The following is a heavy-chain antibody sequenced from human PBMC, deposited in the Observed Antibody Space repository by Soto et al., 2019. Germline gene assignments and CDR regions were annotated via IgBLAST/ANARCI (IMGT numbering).Heavy chain of an antibody. V-gene: IGHV4-59*01. CDR2: IYYSGST. J-gene: IGHJ3*02. CDR1: GGSISSYY. D-gene: IGHD3-10*01. Sequence: QVQLQESGPGLVKPSETLSLTCTVSGGSISSYYWSWIRQPPGKGLEWIGYIYYSGSTNYNPSLKSRVTISVDTSKNQFSLKLSSVTAADTAVYYCARALLDGSGSYQGIDAFDIWGQGTMVTVSS. CDR3: ARALLDGSGSYQGIDAFDI.